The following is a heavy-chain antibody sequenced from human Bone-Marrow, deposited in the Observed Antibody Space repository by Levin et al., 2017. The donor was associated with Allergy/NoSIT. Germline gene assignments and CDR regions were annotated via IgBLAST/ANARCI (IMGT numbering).Heavy chain of an antibody. CDR1: GFTFDSYA. CDR2: ISYNENDR. D-gene: IGHD7-27*01. Sequence: GESLKISCAASGFTFDSYAMHWFRQTPGAGLEWLAVISYNENDRFYADSVRGRFTISRDNSKNTIHLQMDSLRPEDTALYYCSRGPFLTGPDFWGQGTLVAVSS. J-gene: IGHJ4*02. CDR3: SRGPFLTGPDF. V-gene: IGHV3-30*04.